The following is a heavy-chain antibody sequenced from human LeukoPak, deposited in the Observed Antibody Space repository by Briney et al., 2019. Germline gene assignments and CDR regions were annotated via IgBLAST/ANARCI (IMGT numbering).Heavy chain of an antibody. Sequence: HAGGSLRLSCAASGFIFSSYGMHWVRQAPGKGLEWVAFIRYDGSNKYYADSVKGRFTISRDNSKNTLYLQMNSLRAEDTAVYYCAKDRSHYDSSDYWGQGTLVAVSS. J-gene: IGHJ4*02. CDR1: GFIFSSYG. CDR3: AKDRSHYDSSDY. CDR2: IRYDGSNK. D-gene: IGHD3-22*01. V-gene: IGHV3-30*02.